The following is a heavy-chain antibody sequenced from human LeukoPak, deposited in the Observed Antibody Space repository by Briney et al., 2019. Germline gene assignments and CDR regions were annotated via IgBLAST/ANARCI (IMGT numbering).Heavy chain of an antibody. CDR3: ARRGIAAAGYDY. V-gene: IGHV4-59*08. CDR1: GGSISSYY. J-gene: IGHJ4*02. CDR2: IYYSGTT. Sequence: PSETLSLTCTVSGGSISSYYWSWIRQPPGKGLEWIGYIYYSGTTNYNPSLKSRVTILVDTSKNQFSLNLSSVTAADTAVYYCARRGIAAAGYDYWGQGTLVTVSS. D-gene: IGHD6-13*01.